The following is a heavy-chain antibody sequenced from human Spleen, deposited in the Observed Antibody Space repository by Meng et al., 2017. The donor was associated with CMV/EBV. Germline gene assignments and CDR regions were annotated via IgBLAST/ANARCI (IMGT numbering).Heavy chain of an antibody. J-gene: IGHJ4*02. CDR3: VKERGYSSSSYDS. D-gene: IGHD6-6*01. V-gene: IGHV3-23*01. CDR1: GFPFSTFA. Sequence: GESLKISCAASGFPFSTFAMSWVRQAPGKGLEWVSGISSGDIKTYYADSVQGRFIISRDNSKNSLHVQMNSLRAEDTAIYYCVKERGYSSSSYDSWGQGTLVTVSS. CDR2: ISSGDIKT.